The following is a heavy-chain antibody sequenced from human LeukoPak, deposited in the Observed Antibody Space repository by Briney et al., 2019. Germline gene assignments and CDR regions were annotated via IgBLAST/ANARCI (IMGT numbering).Heavy chain of an antibody. CDR3: ARGSIVGATFDYFDY. J-gene: IGHJ4*02. Sequence: GASVKVSCKASGYTFTGYYIHWVRQAPGQGLEGMGCINPNSGGTNYAQKFQGRVTMTRDTSISTAYMDLSRLRSDDTAVYYCARGSIVGATFDYFDYWGQGTLVTVSS. V-gene: IGHV1-2*02. CDR1: GYTFTGYY. CDR2: INPNSGGT. D-gene: IGHD1-26*01.